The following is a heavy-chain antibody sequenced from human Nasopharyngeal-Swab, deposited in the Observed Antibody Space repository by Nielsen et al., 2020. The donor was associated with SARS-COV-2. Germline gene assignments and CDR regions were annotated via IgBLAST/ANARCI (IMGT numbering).Heavy chain of an antibody. CDR2: ISGSGGST. Sequence: GESLKISCAASGITFSNYAMSWVRQAPGKGLEWVSAISGSGGSTYYADSVKGRFTLSRDNSKNTLYLQMNSLRVEDTAVYYCAKASVDYSGSGSYSDYWGRGTLVTVSS. CDR3: AKASVDYSGSGSYSDY. CDR1: GITFSNYA. J-gene: IGHJ4*02. D-gene: IGHD3-10*01. V-gene: IGHV3-23*01.